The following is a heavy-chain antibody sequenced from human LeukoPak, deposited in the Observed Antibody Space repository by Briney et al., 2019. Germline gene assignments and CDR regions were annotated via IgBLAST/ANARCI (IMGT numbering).Heavy chain of an antibody. CDR3: ARHVGQQLVSYYYYYYMDV. CDR1: DASVSSNYY. J-gene: IGHJ6*03. D-gene: IGHD6-13*01. V-gene: IGHV4-34*01. CDR2: INHSGST. Sequence: SETLSLTCTVSDASVSSNYYWSWIRQPPGKGLEWIGEINHSGSTNYNPSLKSRVTISVDTSKNQFSLKLSSVTAADTAVYYCARHVGQQLVSYYYYYYMDVWGKGTTVTISS.